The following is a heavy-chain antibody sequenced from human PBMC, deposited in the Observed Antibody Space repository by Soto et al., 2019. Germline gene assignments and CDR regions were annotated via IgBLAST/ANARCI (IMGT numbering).Heavy chain of an antibody. CDR1: GFPLSTSGVG. J-gene: IGHJ4*02. Sequence: QITLKESGPTLVKPTQTLTLTCTFSGFPLSTSGVGVGWIRQPPGKPLEWLALIYWDDDKPYSPSLKSRLTITADTSKNQVVLTMTNMNPVDAAAYYCAWIVGATIQFDYWGQGTLVTVSS. CDR2: IYWDDDK. D-gene: IGHD1-26*01. CDR3: AWIVGATIQFDY. V-gene: IGHV2-5*02.